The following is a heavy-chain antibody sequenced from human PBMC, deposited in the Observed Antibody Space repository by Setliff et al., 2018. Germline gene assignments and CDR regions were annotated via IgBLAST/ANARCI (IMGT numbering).Heavy chain of an antibody. Sequence: SETLSLTCAVYGGSFSGYYWSWIRQPPGKGLEWIGEINHSGSTNYNPSLKSRVTISVDTSKNQFSLKLSSVTAADTAVYYCARGYGSGSYYPYWGQGTLVTVS. CDR2: INHSGST. J-gene: IGHJ4*02. D-gene: IGHD3-10*01. V-gene: IGHV4-34*01. CDR3: ARGYGSGSYYPY. CDR1: GGSFSGYY.